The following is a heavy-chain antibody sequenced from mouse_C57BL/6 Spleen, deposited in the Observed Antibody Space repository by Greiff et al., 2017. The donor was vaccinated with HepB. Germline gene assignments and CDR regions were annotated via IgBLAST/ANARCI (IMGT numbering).Heavy chain of an antibody. D-gene: IGHD1-1*01. J-gene: IGHJ4*01. CDR2: ISSGSSTI. Sequence: EVQGVESGGGLVKPGGSLKLSCAASGFTFSDYGMHWVRQAPEKGLEWVAYISSGSSTIYYADTVKGRFTISRDNAKHTLFLQMTSLRSEDTAMYYCAMRGNYAMDYWGQRTSVTVSS. CDR3: AMRGNYAMDY. CDR1: GFTFSDYG. V-gene: IGHV5-17*01.